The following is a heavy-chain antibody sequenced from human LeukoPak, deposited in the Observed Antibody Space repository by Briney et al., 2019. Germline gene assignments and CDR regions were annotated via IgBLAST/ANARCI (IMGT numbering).Heavy chain of an antibody. Sequence: SVKVSCKASGGTFSSYAISWVRQAPGQGLEWMGGIIPIFGTANYAQKFQGRVTITADESTSTAYMELSSLRSEDTAVYYCARGRVVVTAILQYYYYMDVWGKGTTVTVSS. D-gene: IGHD2-21*02. J-gene: IGHJ6*03. CDR3: ARGRVVVTAILQYYYYMDV. CDR1: GGTFSSYA. CDR2: IIPIFGTA. V-gene: IGHV1-69*13.